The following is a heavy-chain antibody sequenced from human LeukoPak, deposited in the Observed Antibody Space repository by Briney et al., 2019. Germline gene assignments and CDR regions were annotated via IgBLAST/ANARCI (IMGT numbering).Heavy chain of an antibody. D-gene: IGHD4-11*01. CDR1: GGSISSYY. Sequence: SETLSLTCTVSGGSISSYYWSWIRHPPGKGLEWIGYIYYSGSTNYNPSLKSRVTISVDTSKNQFSLKLSSVTAADTAVYYCARMQLTTLDYWGQGTLVTVSS. V-gene: IGHV4-59*01. CDR2: IYYSGST. CDR3: ARMQLTTLDY. J-gene: IGHJ4*02.